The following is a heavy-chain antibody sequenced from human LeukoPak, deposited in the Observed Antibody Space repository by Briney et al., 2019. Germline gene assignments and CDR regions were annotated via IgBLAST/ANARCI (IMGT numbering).Heavy chain of an antibody. CDR3: ARGTRYSNYENFDY. J-gene: IGHJ4*02. CDR2: INHSGST. D-gene: IGHD4-11*01. V-gene: IGHV4-34*01. Sequence: PSGTLSLTCAVYGGSFSGYYWSWIRQPPGKGLEWIGEINHSGSTNYNPSLKSRVTISVDTSKNQFSLKLSSVTAADTAVYYCARGTRYSNYENFDYWGQGTLVTVSS. CDR1: GGSFSGYY.